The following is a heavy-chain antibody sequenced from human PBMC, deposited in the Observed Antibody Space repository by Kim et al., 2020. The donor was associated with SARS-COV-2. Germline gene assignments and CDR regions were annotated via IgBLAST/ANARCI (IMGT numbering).Heavy chain of an antibody. J-gene: IGHJ6*02. Sequence: SETLSLTCTVSGDSINSYFWSWIRQPPGKGLEWIAYVYYSGSTTYNPSLQSRVTISVDTSKNQFSLKLSSVTAADTAVYYCSRLRGRKYYFAMDVWGQGTTVTVSS. CDR3: SRLRGRKYYFAMDV. CDR1: GDSINSYF. D-gene: IGHD5-12*01. CDR2: VYYSGST. V-gene: IGHV4-59*13.